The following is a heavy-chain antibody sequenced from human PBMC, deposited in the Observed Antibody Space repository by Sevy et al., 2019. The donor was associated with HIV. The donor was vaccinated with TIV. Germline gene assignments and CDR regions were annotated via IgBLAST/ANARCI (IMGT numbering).Heavy chain of an antibody. Sequence: GGSLRLSCAASGFTFSSYAMSWVRQAPGKGLEWVSAISGRGGSTYYADSVKGRFTIPRDNSMNTLYLQMNSLRAEDTAVYYCAKGPIAALVFGNYYYYGMDVWGQGTTVTVSS. J-gene: IGHJ6*02. CDR2: ISGRGGST. V-gene: IGHV3-23*01. CDR3: AKGPIAALVFGNYYYYGMDV. D-gene: IGHD6-6*01. CDR1: GFTFSSYA.